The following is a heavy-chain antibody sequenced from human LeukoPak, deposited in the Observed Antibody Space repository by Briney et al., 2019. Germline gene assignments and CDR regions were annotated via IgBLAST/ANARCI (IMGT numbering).Heavy chain of an antibody. CDR2: IYYSGST. CDR3: ARETSQKGAHYMDV. Sequence: SETLSLTCTVSGGSISSSNYYWAWIRQPPGKGLEWIGNIYYSGSTYYNPSLKSRVTISVDTSKNQFSLKLSSVTAADTAVYYCARETSQKGAHYMDVWGKGTTVTISS. CDR1: GGSISSSNYY. D-gene: IGHD3-16*01. V-gene: IGHV4-39*07. J-gene: IGHJ6*03.